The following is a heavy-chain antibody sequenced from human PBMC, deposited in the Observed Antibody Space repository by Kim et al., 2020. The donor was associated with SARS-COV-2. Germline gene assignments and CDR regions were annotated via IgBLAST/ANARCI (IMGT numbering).Heavy chain of an antibody. CDR1: GFTFDDYA. V-gene: IGHV3-9*01. Sequence: GGSLRLSCAASGFTFDDYAMHWVRQAPGKCLEWVSGISWNSGSIGYADSVKGRFTISRDNAKNSLYLQMNSLRAEDTALYYCAKYSGWYHKTGYFDYWGQGTLVTVSS. CDR3: AKYSGWYHKTGYFDY. CDR2: ISWNSGSI. D-gene: IGHD6-19*01. J-gene: IGHJ4*02.